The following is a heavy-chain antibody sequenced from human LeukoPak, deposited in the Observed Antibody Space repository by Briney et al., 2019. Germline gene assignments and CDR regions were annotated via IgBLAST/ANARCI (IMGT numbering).Heavy chain of an antibody. J-gene: IGHJ5*02. Sequence: SPTLSLTCAVSGGSISSGGYSWSWIRQPPGKGLEWIGYIYHRGSTYYNPSLKSRVTISVDRSKNQFSLKLSSVTAADTAVYYCARAVYGDYYWFDPWGQGTLVTVSS. CDR1: GGSISSGGYS. D-gene: IGHD4-17*01. CDR3: ARAVYGDYYWFDP. V-gene: IGHV4-30-2*01. CDR2: IYHRGST.